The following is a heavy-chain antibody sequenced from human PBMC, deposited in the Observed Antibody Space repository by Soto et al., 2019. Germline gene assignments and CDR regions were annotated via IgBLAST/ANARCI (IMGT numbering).Heavy chain of an antibody. D-gene: IGHD1-26*01. CDR1: GFTFRTSE. CDR2: ISSSGTTI. J-gene: IGHJ4*02. Sequence: GGSLRLSCAASGFTFRTSELSWVRQAPGKGLEWVSYISSSGTTIHYADSVKGRFTISRDNAKNSLYLQMNSLRAADTAVYYCARWELLTGFDYWGQGTRVT. CDR3: ARWELLTGFDY. V-gene: IGHV3-48*03.